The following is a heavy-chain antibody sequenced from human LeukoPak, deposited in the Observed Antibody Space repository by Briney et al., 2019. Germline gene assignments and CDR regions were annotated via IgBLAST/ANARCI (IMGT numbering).Heavy chain of an antibody. V-gene: IGHV4-4*07. CDR3: AREGSSGWTPFDY. CDR2: IYTSGST. Sequence: SETLSLTCTVSGGSISSYYWSWIRQPAGKGLEWVGRIYTSGSTNYNPSLKSRVTISVDKSKNQFSLKLSSVTAADTAVYYCAREGSSGWTPFDYWGQGTLVTVSS. D-gene: IGHD6-19*01. CDR1: GGSISSYY. J-gene: IGHJ4*02.